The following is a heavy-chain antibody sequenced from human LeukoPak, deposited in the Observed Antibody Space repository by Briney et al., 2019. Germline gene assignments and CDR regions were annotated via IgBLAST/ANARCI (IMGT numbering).Heavy chain of an antibody. D-gene: IGHD4-17*01. CDR2: IYPGDSDT. Sequence: GESLQICCKGSGYSFTRYWICCVRQLPGKGLEWMGIIYPGDSDTRYGPSFQGQVTISADKSISTAYLQWSSLKASDTARYYCARRNPDYGDYNYGGEGTLVTVAS. V-gene: IGHV5-51*01. CDR1: GYSFTRYW. CDR3: ARRNPDYGDYNY. J-gene: IGHJ4*02.